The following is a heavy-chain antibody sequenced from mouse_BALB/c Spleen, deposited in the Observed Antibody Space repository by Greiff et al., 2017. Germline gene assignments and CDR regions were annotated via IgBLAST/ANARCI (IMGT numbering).Heavy chain of an antibody. Sequence: EVQRVESGGGLVQPGGSLKLSCAASGFTFSSYTMSWVRQTPEKRLEWVAYISNGGGSTYYPDTVKGRFTISRDNAKNTLYLQMSSLKSEDTAMYYCARRGNYGTFAYWGQGTLVTVSA. V-gene: IGHV5-12-2*01. CDR2: ISNGGGST. CDR1: GFTFSSYT. CDR3: ARRGNYGTFAY. D-gene: IGHD2-1*01. J-gene: IGHJ3*01.